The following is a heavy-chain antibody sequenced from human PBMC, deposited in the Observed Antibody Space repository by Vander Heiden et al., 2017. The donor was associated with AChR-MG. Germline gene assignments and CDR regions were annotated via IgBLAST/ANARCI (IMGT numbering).Heavy chain of an antibody. J-gene: IGHJ6*02. CDR3: EREGWSGPHPYYYYGMDV. D-gene: IGHD3-3*01. CDR2: IKQDGSEK. Sequence: EVQLEESGGGLVQPGGSLRLSCAASGFTFSSYWMSWVRQAPGKGLEWVANIKQDGSEKYYVDSVKGRFTISRDNAKNSLYLQMKSLRAEDTAVYYCEREGWSGPHPYYYYGMDVWGQGTTVTVSS. CDR1: GFTFSSYW. V-gene: IGHV3-7*01.